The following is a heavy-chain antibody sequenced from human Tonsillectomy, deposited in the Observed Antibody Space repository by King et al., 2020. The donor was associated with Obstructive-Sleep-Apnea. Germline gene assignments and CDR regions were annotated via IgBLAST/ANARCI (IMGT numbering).Heavy chain of an antibody. CDR2: ISWNSGRI. J-gene: IGHJ4*02. CDR1: GFTFEDYA. Sequence: VQLVESGGGLVQPGRSLRVSCAASGFTFEDYAFHWVRQAPGKGMEWVAGISWNSGRIGYADSVKGRFTISRDNAKNSLYLQMNRLRAEDTALYYCAKDREAVIWFVLDYWRQGTLVTVSS. CDR3: AKDREAVIWFVLDY. D-gene: IGHD3-10*01. V-gene: IGHV3-9*01.